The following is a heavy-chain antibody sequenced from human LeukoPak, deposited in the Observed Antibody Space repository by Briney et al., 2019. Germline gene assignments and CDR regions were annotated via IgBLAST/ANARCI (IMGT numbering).Heavy chain of an antibody. J-gene: IGHJ4*02. D-gene: IGHD6-13*01. V-gene: IGHV4-30-4*01. CDR3: AFPPEPPPQQLVRALDY. CDR2: ILYIGTT. CDR1: GRSISSGDFY. Sequence: SETLSLTCTVSGRSISSGDFYWSWIRQSPEKGLEWIGYILYIGTTYYNPSLKSRVSMSVDASKNQFSLKLSSVTAADTAVYYCAFPPEPPPQQLVRALDYGGREPLATVSS.